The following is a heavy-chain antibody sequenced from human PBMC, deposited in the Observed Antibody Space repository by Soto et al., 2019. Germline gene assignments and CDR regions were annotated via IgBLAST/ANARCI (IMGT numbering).Heavy chain of an antibody. V-gene: IGHV1-18*01. CDR1: GYTFTSYS. CDR3: AREGAGGGYGGFFDY. J-gene: IGHJ4*02. CDR2: ISTYNGNT. D-gene: IGHD2-8*02. Sequence: QVQLVQSGAEVKKPGASVKVSCKASGYTFTSYSITWVRQAPGQGLEWMGWISTYNGNTNYAQKLQGRISMTTDTSTSTDYMELRSLRSDDTAVYYCAREGAGGGYGGFFDYWGQGTLVAVSS.